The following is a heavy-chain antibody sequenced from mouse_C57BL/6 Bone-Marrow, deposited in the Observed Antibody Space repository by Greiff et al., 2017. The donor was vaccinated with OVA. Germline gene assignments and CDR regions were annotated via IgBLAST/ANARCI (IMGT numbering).Heavy chain of an antibody. J-gene: IGHJ4*01. Sequence: EVKLMESGGGLVQPGGSMKLSCAASGFTFSDAWMDWVRQSPEKGLEWVAEIRNKANNHATYYAESVKGRFTISRDDSKSSVYLQMNSLRAEDTGIYYCTRRGSSPYYAMDYWGQGTSVTVSS. CDR3: TRRGSSPYYAMDY. CDR2: IRNKANNHAT. CDR1: GFTFSDAW. V-gene: IGHV6-6*01. D-gene: IGHD1-1*01.